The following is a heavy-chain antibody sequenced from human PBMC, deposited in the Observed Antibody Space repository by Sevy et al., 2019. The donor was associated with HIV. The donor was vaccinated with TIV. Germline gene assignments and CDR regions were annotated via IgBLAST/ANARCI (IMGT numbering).Heavy chain of an antibody. CDR3: ARDRRNCISTSCPTYNWFDP. D-gene: IGHD2-2*01. J-gene: IGHJ5*02. CDR1: GGSISSGDYY. Sequence: SETLSLTCTVSGGSISSGDYYWSWIRQPLGKGLEWIGYIYYSGSTYYNPSLKSRVTISVDTSKNQFSLKLSSVTAADTAVYYCARDRRNCISTSCPTYNWFDPWGQGTLVTVSS. V-gene: IGHV4-30-4*01. CDR2: IYYSGST.